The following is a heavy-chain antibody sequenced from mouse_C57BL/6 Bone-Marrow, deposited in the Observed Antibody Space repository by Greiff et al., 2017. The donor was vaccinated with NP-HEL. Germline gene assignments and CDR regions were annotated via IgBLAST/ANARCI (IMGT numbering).Heavy chain of an antibody. V-gene: IGHV1-76*01. CDR1: GYTFTDYY. CDR2: IYPGSGNT. CDR3: ARDVIKGWFAY. D-gene: IGHD2-4*01. Sequence: VQLQQSGAELVRPGASVKLSCKASGYTFTDYYINWVKQRPGQGLEWIARIYPGSGNTYYNEKFKGKATLTAEKSSSTAYMQLSSLTSEDSAVYFCARDVIKGWFAYWGQGTLVTVSA. J-gene: IGHJ3*01.